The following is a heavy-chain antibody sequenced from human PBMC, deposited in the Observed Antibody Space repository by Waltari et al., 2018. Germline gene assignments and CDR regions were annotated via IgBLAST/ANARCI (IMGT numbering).Heavy chain of an antibody. Sequence: EVQLVQSGAEVKKPGATVKISCQASGYTFTDYYMHWVQQAPGKGLEWMGRVDPEDGETIYAEKCKGRVTITADTSTDTAYMELSSLRSEDTAVYYCATAVPHLHYFDYWGQGTLVTVSS. J-gene: IGHJ4*02. V-gene: IGHV1-69-2*01. CDR3: ATAVPHLHYFDY. CDR2: VDPEDGET. CDR1: GYTFTDYY.